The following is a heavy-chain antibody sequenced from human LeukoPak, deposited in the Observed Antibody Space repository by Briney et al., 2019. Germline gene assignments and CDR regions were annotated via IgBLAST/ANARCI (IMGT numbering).Heavy chain of an antibody. J-gene: IGHJ4*02. CDR2: IGGTGYST. D-gene: IGHD3-22*01. V-gene: IGHV3-23*01. CDR1: GFTFSSYG. Sequence: PGGSLRLSCAASGFTFSSYGMSWVRQAPGKGLEWVSAIGGTGYSTYYADSVKGRFSISRDNSKSTLYLHMDSLRAEDTAVYYCAKVMNMIVVASIGSWGQGILVTVSS. CDR3: AKVMNMIVVASIGS.